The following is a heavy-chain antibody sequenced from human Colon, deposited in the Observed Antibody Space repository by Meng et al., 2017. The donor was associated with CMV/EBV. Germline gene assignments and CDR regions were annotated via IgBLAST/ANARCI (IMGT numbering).Heavy chain of an antibody. V-gene: IGHV3-11*01. Sequence: RLYCAASGFTVRDNDMSWISQAPGKGLEWISYISSSSATIYYADSVKGRFTISRDNAKQTLYLEMNNRRAEDTAVYYCASRYSYVGFWGHGTLVTVSS. J-gene: IGHJ4*01. CDR1: GFTVRDND. CDR3: ASRYSYVGF. D-gene: IGHD5-12*01. CDR2: ISSSSATI.